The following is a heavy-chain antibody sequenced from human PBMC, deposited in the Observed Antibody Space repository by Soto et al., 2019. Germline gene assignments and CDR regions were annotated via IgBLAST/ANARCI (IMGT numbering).Heavy chain of an antibody. D-gene: IGHD2-2*01. CDR3: AGVGGGVVVVPGANRGDF. CDR2: ISPTSTHI. V-gene: IGHV3-21*01. CDR1: GFTFSTYS. J-gene: IGHJ4*02. Sequence: EVQLVESGGGLVKPGGSLRLSCAASGFTFSTYSMNWVRQAPGKGLEWVASISPTSTHIHYAASVKGRFSISRDNAEKALYQDMNSLRAEDTAIYYWAGVGGGVVVVPGANRGDFWGQGTLVTVSS.